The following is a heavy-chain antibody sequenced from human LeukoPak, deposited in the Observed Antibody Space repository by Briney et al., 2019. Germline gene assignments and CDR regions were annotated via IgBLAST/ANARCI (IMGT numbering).Heavy chain of an antibody. CDR1: GYTFPSYY. D-gene: IGHD6-19*01. CDR3: ARDKLQWHSPVDN. V-gene: IGHV1-46*01. J-gene: IGHJ4*02. Sequence: ASVKLPCKASGYTFPSYYMHWVRQAPGQGLEWMGIINPDGGSTSYAQKFQGRVTMTRDMSTSTVYMELSSLRSEDTAVYYCARDKLQWHSPVDNWGQGTLVTVSS. CDR2: INPDGGST.